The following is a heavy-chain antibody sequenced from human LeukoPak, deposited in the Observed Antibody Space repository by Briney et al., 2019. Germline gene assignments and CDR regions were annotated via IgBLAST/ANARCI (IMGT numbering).Heavy chain of an antibody. CDR2: IYYSGST. J-gene: IGHJ4*02. CDR3: ARDLSLDY. V-gene: IGHV4-59*01. CDR1: GGSISSYY. Sequence: SETLSLTCTVSGGSISSYYWSWIRQPPGKGLEWIGYIYYSGSTNYSPSLKSRVNISVDPSKNQFSLKLSSVTAADTAVYYCARDLSLDYWGQGTLVTVSS.